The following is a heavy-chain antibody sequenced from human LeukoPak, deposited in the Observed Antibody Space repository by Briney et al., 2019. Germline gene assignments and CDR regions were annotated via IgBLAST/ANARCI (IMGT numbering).Heavy chain of an antibody. CDR3: ARGPIPLWIHNAMDV. J-gene: IGHJ6*02. Sequence: GGSLRLSCTGSGFTFGAHAMSWVRQAPGKGLEWVGFIRSKAYRGTTEYAASVKCRFTISRDDSASIAYLQMNSLKTEDTAVYYCARGPIPLWIHNAMDVWGQGTTVTVSS. D-gene: IGHD5-12*01. CDR1: GFTFGAHA. V-gene: IGHV3-49*04. CDR2: IRSKAYRGTT.